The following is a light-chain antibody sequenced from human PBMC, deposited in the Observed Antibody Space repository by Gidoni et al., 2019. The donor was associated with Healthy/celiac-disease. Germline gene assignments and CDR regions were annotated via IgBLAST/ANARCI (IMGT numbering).Light chain of an antibody. J-gene: IGLJ2*01. CDR3: SSYTSISTLVV. Sequence: QSALTQPASVSGSPGQSITISCTGTSSDVGGYNYVSWYQQHPVKAPKLMIYDVSHRPSGVSNRFSGSKSGNTASLTISGLQAEDEADYYCSSYTSISTLVVFGGGTKLTVL. V-gene: IGLV2-14*01. CDR2: DVS. CDR1: SSDVGGYNY.